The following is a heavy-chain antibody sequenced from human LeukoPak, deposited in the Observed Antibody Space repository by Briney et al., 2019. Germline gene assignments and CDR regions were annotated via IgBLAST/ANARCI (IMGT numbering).Heavy chain of an antibody. CDR1: GFTFSIYA. D-gene: IGHD3-22*01. CDR3: AKDMQYYYDSSGYYWGYYFDC. J-gene: IGHJ4*02. CDR2: ISGSGSST. V-gene: IGHV3-23*01. Sequence: GGSLRLSCAASGFTFSIYAMSWVRQAPGKGLEWVSAISGSGSSTYYADSVKGRFTVSRDNSKNTLFLRMNSLRAEDTAVYYCAKDMQYYYDSSGYYWGYYFDCWGQGTLVSVSS.